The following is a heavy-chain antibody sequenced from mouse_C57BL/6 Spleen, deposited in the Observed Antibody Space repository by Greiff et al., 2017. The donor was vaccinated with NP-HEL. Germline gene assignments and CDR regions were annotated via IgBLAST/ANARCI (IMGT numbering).Heavy chain of an antibody. J-gene: IGHJ4*01. CDR1: GFSLTSYG. CDR3: ARQYRYAMDY. Sequence: VQLQESGPGLVAPSQSLSITCTVSGFSLTSYGVHWVRQPPGKGLEWLVVIWSGGSTTYNSALKARMSNSKDKTKSQVYLKMNSLQTDDTAMYYCARQYRYAMDYWGKGTSGTVSS. CDR2: IWSGGST. V-gene: IGHV2-6-1*01.